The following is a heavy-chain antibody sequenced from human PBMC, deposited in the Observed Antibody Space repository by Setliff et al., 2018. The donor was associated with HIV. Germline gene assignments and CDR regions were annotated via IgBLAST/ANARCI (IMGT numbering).Heavy chain of an antibody. CDR2: ISSSSSYI. D-gene: IGHD1-26*01. V-gene: IGHV3-21*01. Sequence: KTGGSLRLSCAASGFTFSSYSMNWVRQAPGKGLEWVSSISSSSSYIYYADSVKGRFTISRDNAKNSLYLQMNSLRAEDTAVYYCARDLFYSGRSGPYYFDYWGQGTLVTVSS. CDR3: ARDLFYSGRSGPYYFDY. CDR1: GFTFSSYS. J-gene: IGHJ4*02.